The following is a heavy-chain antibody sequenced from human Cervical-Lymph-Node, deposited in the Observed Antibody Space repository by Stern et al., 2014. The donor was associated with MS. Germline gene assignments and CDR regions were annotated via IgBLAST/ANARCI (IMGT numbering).Heavy chain of an antibody. V-gene: IGHV1-46*01. CDR1: GYTFTTYY. Sequence: VQLEESGAEVKKPGASVKVSCKASGYTFTTYYMHWVRQAPGQGLEWMGIINPSGGSTSYAQKFQGRVTMTRDTSTSTVYMDLRSLRSEDTAVYYCAREVAGHRLGMMDVWGQGTTVTVSS. CDR3: AREVAGHRLGMMDV. D-gene: IGHD6-19*01. J-gene: IGHJ6*02. CDR2: INPSGGST.